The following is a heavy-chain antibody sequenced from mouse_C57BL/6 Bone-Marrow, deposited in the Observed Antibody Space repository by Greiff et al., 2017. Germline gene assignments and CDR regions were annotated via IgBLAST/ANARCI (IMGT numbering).Heavy chain of an antibody. D-gene: IGHD1-1*01. J-gene: IGHJ3*01. CDR3: ARKYYGSSYTWFAY. V-gene: IGHV5-12*01. Sequence: EVKLMESGGGLVQPGGSLKLSCAASGFTFSDYYMYWVRQTPEKRLEWVAYISNGGGSTYYPDTVKGRFTISRDNAKNTLYLQMSRRKSEDTAMYYCARKYYGSSYTWFAYWGQGTLVTVSA. CDR1: GFTFSDYY. CDR2: ISNGGGST.